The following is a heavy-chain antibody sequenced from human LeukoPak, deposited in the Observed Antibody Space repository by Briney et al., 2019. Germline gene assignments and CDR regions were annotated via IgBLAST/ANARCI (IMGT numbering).Heavy chain of an antibody. CDR2: IYSGDSET. J-gene: IGHJ4*02. V-gene: IGHV5-51*01. Sequence: GESLKISCKGSGYIFTNYWIGWVRQMPGKGLEWMGIIYSGDSETRYSPSFQGQVTISADKAITTAYLQWSSLKASDTAMYYCARRDDYGDYVSDYWGQGTLVTVSS. CDR3: ARRDDYGDYVSDY. D-gene: IGHD4-17*01. CDR1: GYIFTNYW.